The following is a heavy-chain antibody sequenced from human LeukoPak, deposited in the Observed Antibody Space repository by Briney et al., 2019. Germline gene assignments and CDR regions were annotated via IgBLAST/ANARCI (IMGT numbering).Heavy chain of an antibody. V-gene: IGHV4-59*12. CDR2: IYYSGST. CDR3: AILANGDAFDI. D-gene: IGHD4/OR15-4a*01. Sequence: SETLSLTCTVSGGSISSYYWSWIRQPPGKGLEWIGYIYYSGSTNYNPSLKSRVTISVDTSKNQFSLKLSSVTAADTAVYYCAILANGDAFDIWGQGTMVTVSS. J-gene: IGHJ3*02. CDR1: GGSISSYY.